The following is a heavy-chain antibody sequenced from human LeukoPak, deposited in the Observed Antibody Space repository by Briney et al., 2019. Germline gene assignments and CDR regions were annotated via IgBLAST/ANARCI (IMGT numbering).Heavy chain of an antibody. CDR1: GFTFDGYT. Sequence: GGSLRLSCAASGFTFDGYTMHWVRQAPGKGLEWVSLISWDGGSTYYADSVKGRFTISRDNSKNSLYLQMNSLRTEDTALYYCAKDRHGYQLPKDWGQGTLVTVSS. J-gene: IGHJ4*02. CDR2: ISWDGGST. V-gene: IGHV3-43*01. D-gene: IGHD2-2*01. CDR3: AKDRHGYQLPKD.